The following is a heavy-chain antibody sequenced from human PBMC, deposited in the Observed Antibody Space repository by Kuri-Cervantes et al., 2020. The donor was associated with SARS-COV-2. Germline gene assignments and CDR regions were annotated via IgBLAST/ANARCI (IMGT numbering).Heavy chain of an antibody. Sequence: SETLSLTCTVSGGSISSYYWSWIRQPPGKGLEWIGYIYYSGSTNYNPSLKSRVTISVDTSKNQFSLKLSSVIAADTAVYYCARALRCTNGVCYRSWFDPWGQGTLVTVSS. D-gene: IGHD2-8*01. CDR2: IYYSGST. V-gene: IGHV4-59*12. J-gene: IGHJ5*02. CDR3: ARALRCTNGVCYRSWFDP. CDR1: GGSISSYY.